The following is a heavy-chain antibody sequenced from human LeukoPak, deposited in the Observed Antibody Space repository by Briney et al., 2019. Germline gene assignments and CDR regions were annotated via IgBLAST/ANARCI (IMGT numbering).Heavy chain of an antibody. D-gene: IGHD5-24*01. V-gene: IGHV3-21*01. CDR2: ISSSSSYI. J-gene: IGHJ3*02. Sequence: PGGSLRLSCAASGFTFSSYSMNWVRQVPGKGLEWVSSISSSSSYIYYADSVKGRFTISRDNAKNSLYLQMNSLRAEDTAVYYCARDLLDGYNYQVAFDIWGQGTMVTVSS. CDR1: GFTFSSYS. CDR3: ARDLLDGYNYQVAFDI.